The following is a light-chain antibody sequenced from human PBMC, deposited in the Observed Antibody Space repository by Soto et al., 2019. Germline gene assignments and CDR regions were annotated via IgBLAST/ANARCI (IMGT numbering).Light chain of an antibody. CDR1: SSNIGNNP. J-gene: IGLJ2*01. V-gene: IGLV1-44*01. Sequence: QSALTQPPSASGTPGQGVVISCSGSSSNIGNNPVNWYQQLPGTAPKLLMYSNDRRPSGVPERFSGSKSGTSASLAISGLQSEDEADYYCATWDDGLNGPVFGGGTKLTVL. CDR2: SND. CDR3: ATWDDGLNGPV.